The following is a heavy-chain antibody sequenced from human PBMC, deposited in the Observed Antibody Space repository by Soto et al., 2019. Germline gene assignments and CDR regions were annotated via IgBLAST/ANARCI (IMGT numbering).Heavy chain of an antibody. V-gene: IGHV3-21*01. CDR3: ARDEYYYDSIGYYYTAFDI. CDR2: ISSSSSYI. Sequence: PGGSLRLSCAASGFTFSSYSMNWVRQAPGKGLEWVSSISSSSSYIYYADSVKGRFTISRDNAKNSLYLQMNSLRAEDTAVYYCARDEYYYDSIGYYYTAFDIWGQGTMVTVS. D-gene: IGHD3-22*01. J-gene: IGHJ3*02. CDR1: GFTFSSYS.